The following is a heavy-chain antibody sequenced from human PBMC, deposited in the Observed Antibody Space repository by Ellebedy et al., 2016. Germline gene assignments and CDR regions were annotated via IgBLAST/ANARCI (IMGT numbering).Heavy chain of an antibody. V-gene: IGHV1-18*01. D-gene: IGHD4-17*01. J-gene: IGHJ5*02. CDR3: AREPLTVTINWFDP. Sequence: ASVKVSXXASGYTFTSYLISWVRQAPGQGLEWTGWISAYNGNTNYAQKLQGRVTMTTDTSTSTAYMELRSLRSDDTAVYYCAREPLTVTINWFDPWGQGTLVTVSS. CDR2: ISAYNGNT. CDR1: GYTFTSYL.